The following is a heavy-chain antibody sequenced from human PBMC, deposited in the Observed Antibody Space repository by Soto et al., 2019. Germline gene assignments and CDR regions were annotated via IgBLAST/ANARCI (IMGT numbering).Heavy chain of an antibody. Sequence: EVQLVESGGGLIQPGGSLRLSCAASGFTVSSNYMSWVRQAPGKGLEWVSVIYSGGSTYYADSVKGRFNISRDNSKNTLYLQMHSLRAEDTAVYYCASTGASGWGPSSYYGMDVWGQGTTVTVAS. V-gene: IGHV3-53*01. D-gene: IGHD6-19*01. CDR3: ASTGASGWGPSSYYGMDV. CDR2: IYSGGST. J-gene: IGHJ6*02. CDR1: GFTVSSNY.